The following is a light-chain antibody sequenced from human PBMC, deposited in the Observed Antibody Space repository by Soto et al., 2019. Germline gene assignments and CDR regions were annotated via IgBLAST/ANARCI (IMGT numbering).Light chain of an antibody. CDR1: SSNIGSNT. J-gene: IGLJ2*01. Sequence: QSVLTQPPSASGTPGQRVTISCSGDSSNIGSNTINWYQQLPGTAPKLLIYANNQRPSGVPDRFSGSKSGTSASLAISGLQSEDESEYYCAAWDDRMNGVIFGGGTKLTVL. CDR2: ANN. CDR3: AAWDDRMNGVI. V-gene: IGLV1-44*01.